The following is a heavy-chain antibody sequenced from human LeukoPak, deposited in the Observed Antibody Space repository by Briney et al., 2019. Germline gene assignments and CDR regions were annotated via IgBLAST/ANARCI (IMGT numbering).Heavy chain of an antibody. CDR1: GYSINSGYY. V-gene: IGHV4-38-2*02. CDR2: IFHSGST. CDR3: ATRLHYYYDTSPSFFDI. Sequence: SETLSLTCTVSGYSINSGYYWGWIRQPPGKGLEWIGSIFHSGSTYYNPSLKGRVTISVDTSKNQFSLKLSSVTAADTAVYYCATRLHYYYDTSPSFFDIWGQGTMVTVSS. D-gene: IGHD3-22*01. J-gene: IGHJ3*02.